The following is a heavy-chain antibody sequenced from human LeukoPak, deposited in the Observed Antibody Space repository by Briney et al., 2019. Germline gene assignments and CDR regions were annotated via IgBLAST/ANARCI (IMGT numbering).Heavy chain of an antibody. CDR2: ISFDGSNK. CDR3: AKDRSGSYFDY. J-gene: IGHJ4*02. D-gene: IGHD1-26*01. V-gene: IGHV3-30*18. Sequence: PGRSLRPSCAASGFTFSAYGMHWVRQAPGKGLEWVAVISFDGSNKYYADSVKGRFTISRDNSKNTLYLQMNSLRAEDTAVYYCAKDRSGSYFDYWGQGTLVTVSS. CDR1: GFTFSAYG.